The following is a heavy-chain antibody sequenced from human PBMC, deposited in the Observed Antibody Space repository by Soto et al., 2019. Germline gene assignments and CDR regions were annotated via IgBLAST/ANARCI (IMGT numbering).Heavy chain of an antibody. CDR2: IVPIFGTA. D-gene: IGHD2-15*01. V-gene: IGHV1-69*06. CDR1: GGTFNSYA. J-gene: IGHJ4*02. Sequence: QVQLVQSGAEVKKPGSSVKVSCKVSGGTFNSYAISCVRQSPGQGLEWMGGIVPIFGTANYAQKFQGRVTITADRSTSTAYIELNRLTSEDTAVYYCARDSRPAVAPSTTAEFDYWGQGTLVTVSS. CDR3: ARDSRPAVAPSTTAEFDY.